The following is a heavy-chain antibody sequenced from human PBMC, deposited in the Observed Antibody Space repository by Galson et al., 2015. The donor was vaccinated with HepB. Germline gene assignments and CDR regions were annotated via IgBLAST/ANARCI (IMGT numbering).Heavy chain of an antibody. J-gene: IGHJ4*02. Sequence: SVKVSCKASGYTFTGNYMHWVRQAPGQGLEWMGWINPNSGGTNYAQKFQGRVTMTRDTSIGTAYMELRGLRSDDTAVYYCARDQDQSHDYWGQGTLVTVSS. D-gene: IGHD2-2*01. CDR1: GYTFTGNY. CDR2: INPNSGGT. CDR3: ARDQDQSHDY. V-gene: IGHV1-2*02.